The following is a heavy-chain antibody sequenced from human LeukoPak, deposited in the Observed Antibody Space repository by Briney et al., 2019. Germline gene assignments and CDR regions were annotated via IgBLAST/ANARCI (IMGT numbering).Heavy chain of an antibody. D-gene: IGHD2-2*02. CDR2: IYTSGST. CDR1: GGSISSYY. Sequence: SESLSLTCTVSGGSISSYYWSWIRQPAGKGLEWIGRIYTSGSTNYNPSLKSRVTTSVDTSKNQFSLKLSSVTAADTAVHYCARERGDIVVVPAAIHFDYWGQGTLVTVSS. J-gene: IGHJ4*02. CDR3: ARERGDIVVVPAAIHFDY. V-gene: IGHV4-4*07.